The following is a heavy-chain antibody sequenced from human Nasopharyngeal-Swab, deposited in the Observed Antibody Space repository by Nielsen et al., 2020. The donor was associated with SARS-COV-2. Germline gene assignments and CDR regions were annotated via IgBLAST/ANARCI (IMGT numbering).Heavy chain of an antibody. Sequence: SETLSLTCAVYGGSFSGYYWSWIRQPPGKGLEWIGEINHSGSTNYNPSLKSRVTISVDTSKNQFSLKLSSVTAADTAVYYCARGPRTIFGVVIIGFDPWGQGTPVTVSS. CDR2: INHSGST. CDR3: ARGPRTIFGVVIIGFDP. CDR1: GGSFSGYY. V-gene: IGHV4-34*01. D-gene: IGHD3-3*01. J-gene: IGHJ5*02.